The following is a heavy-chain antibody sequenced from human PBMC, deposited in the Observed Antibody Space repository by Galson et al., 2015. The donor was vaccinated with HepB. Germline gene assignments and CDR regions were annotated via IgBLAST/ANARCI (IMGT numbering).Heavy chain of an antibody. CDR3: AMTAYDSSGEDWFDP. Sequence: QSGAEVKKPGESLRISCKGSGYSFTSYWISWVRQMPGKGLEWMGRIDPSDSYTNYSPSFQGHVTISADKSISTAYLQWSSLKASDTAMYYCAMTAYDSSGEDWFDPWGQGTLVTVSS. CDR2: IDPSDSYT. CDR1: GYSFTSYW. V-gene: IGHV5-10-1*01. D-gene: IGHD3-22*01. J-gene: IGHJ5*02.